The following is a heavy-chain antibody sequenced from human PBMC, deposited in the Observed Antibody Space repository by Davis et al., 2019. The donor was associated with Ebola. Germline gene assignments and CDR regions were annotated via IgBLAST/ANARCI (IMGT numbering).Heavy chain of an antibody. J-gene: IGHJ6*02. CDR3: ARVGRYYYYGMDV. CDR1: GFTFSSYW. Sequence: GESLKISCAASGFTFSSYWMHWVRQAPGKGLVWVSRINSDGSSTSYADSVKGRFTISRDNAKNSLYLQMNSLRAEDTALYHCARVGRYYYYGMDVWGQGTTVTVSS. V-gene: IGHV3-74*01. D-gene: IGHD3-16*01. CDR2: INSDGSST.